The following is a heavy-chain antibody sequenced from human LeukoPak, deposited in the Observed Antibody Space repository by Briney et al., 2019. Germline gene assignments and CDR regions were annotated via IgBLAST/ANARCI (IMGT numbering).Heavy chain of an antibody. J-gene: IGHJ5*02. V-gene: IGHV3-49*04. CDR3: TRERLNSYDPRETRFDP. D-gene: IGHD3-22*01. CDR1: GFTFADHA. Sequence: PGRSLRLSCTASGFTFADHAMTWVRQAPGKGLECVGFIRSKAFGGTTEYAASVKGRFTISRDDSSSVVYLQMNRLKTEDSAVYYCTRERLNSYDPRETRFDPWGQGTLVTVSS. CDR2: IRSKAFGGTT.